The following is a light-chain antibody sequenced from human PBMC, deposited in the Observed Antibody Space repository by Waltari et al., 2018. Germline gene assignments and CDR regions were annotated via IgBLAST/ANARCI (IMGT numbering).Light chain of an antibody. Sequence: QPVLTQPPSSSASPGESARLTCTLPSDINVGDFNIYWYQQKPGYPPRFLLYYKSDSEKAQGSGVPSRFSGSKDASANAGILLISGLQSEDEADYYCMFWPRNVWVFGGGTKLTVL. V-gene: IGLV5-37*01. CDR2: YKSDSEK. CDR3: MFWPRNVWV. CDR1: SDINVGDFN. J-gene: IGLJ3*02.